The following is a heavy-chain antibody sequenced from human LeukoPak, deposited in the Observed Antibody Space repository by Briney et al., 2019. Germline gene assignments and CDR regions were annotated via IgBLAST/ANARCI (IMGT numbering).Heavy chain of an antibody. D-gene: IGHD3-22*01. CDR1: GFTFRSYS. Sequence: GGSLRLSCAASGFTFRSYSMNWVRQAPGKGLEWVSAISGSGGSTYYADSVKGRFTISRDNSKNTLYLQMNSLRAEDTAVYYCAKDPYNDSSGYYYVSWRQGTLVTVSS. CDR3: AKDPYNDSSGYYYVS. J-gene: IGHJ4*02. CDR2: ISGSGGST. V-gene: IGHV3-23*01.